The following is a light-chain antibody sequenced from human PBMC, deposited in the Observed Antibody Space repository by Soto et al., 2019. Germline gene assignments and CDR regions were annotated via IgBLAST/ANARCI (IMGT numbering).Light chain of an antibody. CDR3: QVWDSDSDHVV. CDR1: DIATKS. Sequence: SSELTQPPSVSVAPGKTARITCGGNDIATKSVHWYLQKPGQAPVLVIYYAGDRPSGFPERFSGSNSENTATLTISRVEAGAEADYYCQVWDSDSDHVVFGGGTKLTVL. V-gene: IGLV3-21*04. CDR2: YAG. J-gene: IGLJ2*01.